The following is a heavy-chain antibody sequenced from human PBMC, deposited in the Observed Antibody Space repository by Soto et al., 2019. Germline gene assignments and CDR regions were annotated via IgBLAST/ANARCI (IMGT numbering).Heavy chain of an antibody. J-gene: IGHJ5*02. CDR3: AGHYYDGNGYYPEA. Sequence: PGESLKISCKGSGYGFPTYWIGWLRQMPGKGLEWMGIIYPGDSDTRYSPSFQGQVTISADKSLSTAYLQWRSLKASDSAIYYCAGHYYDGNGYYPEAWGQGTLVTVSS. D-gene: IGHD3-22*01. CDR2: IYPGDSDT. CDR1: GYGFPTYW. V-gene: IGHV5-51*01.